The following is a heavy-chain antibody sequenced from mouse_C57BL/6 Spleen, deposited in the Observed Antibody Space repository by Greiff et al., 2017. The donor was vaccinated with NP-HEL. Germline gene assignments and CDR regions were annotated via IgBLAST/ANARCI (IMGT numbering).Heavy chain of an antibody. Sequence: QVQLQQSGAELVRPGTSVKMSCKASGYTFTNYWIGWAKQRPGHGLEWIGDIYPGGGYTNYNEKFKGKATLTADKSSSTAYMQFSSLTSEDSAIYYCARSNNYAMDYWGQGTSVTVSS. J-gene: IGHJ4*01. CDR2: IYPGGGYT. V-gene: IGHV1-63*01. CDR3: ARSNNYAMDY. D-gene: IGHD2-5*01. CDR1: GYTFTNYW.